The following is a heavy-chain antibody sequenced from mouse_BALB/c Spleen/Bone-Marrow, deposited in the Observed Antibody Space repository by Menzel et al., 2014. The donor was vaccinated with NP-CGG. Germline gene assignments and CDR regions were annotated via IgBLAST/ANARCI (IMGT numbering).Heavy chain of an antibody. J-gene: IGHJ3*01. CDR1: GYVFTDFL. Sequence: VMLVESGAELVRPGTSLKVSCQASGYVFTDFLLEWVKPRPGQGLEWVGVINPGSGGTNYNEKFKDKATLTADRSSSTAYMQLSSLTSDDSAVYFCARSRDYYDNNSFDYWGQGTLVTVSA. CDR3: ARSRDYYDNNSFDY. CDR2: INPGSGGT. D-gene: IGHD1-1*01. V-gene: IGHV1-54*03.